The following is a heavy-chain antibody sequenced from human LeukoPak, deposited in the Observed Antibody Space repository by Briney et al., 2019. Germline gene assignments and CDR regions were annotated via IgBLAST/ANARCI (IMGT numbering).Heavy chain of an antibody. Sequence: PSETLSLTCTVSGGSISSSSYYWGWIRQPPGKGLEWIGTLYYTGSTYYNPSLKSRVTISADTSKNQFSLKVSSVTAADTAVYYCARRGRCSGGSCYTAFDYWGQGTLVTVSS. D-gene: IGHD2-15*01. J-gene: IGHJ4*02. CDR1: GGSISSSSYY. CDR2: LYYTGST. CDR3: ARRGRCSGGSCYTAFDY. V-gene: IGHV4-39*01.